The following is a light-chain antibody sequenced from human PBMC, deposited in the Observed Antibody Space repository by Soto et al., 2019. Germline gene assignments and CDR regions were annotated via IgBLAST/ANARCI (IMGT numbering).Light chain of an antibody. CDR2: GAS. J-gene: IGKJ1*01. Sequence: EIVLTQSPGTLSLSPGERATLSCRASQSVNSIYLAWYQQKPGQAPRLLIYGASSRATGIPDRFSGSGSGTDFTLTISRLEPEDFAVYYCQQYGSSGTFGQGTKVDNK. CDR3: QQYGSSGT. V-gene: IGKV3-20*01. CDR1: QSVNSIY.